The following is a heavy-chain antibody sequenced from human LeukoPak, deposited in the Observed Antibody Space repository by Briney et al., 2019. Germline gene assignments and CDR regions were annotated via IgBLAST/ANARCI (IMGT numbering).Heavy chain of an antibody. V-gene: IGHV3-48*03. CDR3: ATGSVWSGYGDY. Sequence: GGSLRLSCAASGFTFSNYEMNWVRQAPGKGLEWVSYISGSGSIIYYADSVKGRFTISRDNSKNTLYLQMNSLRAEDTAVYYCATGSVWSGYGDYWGQGTLVTVSS. J-gene: IGHJ4*02. CDR2: ISGSGSII. D-gene: IGHD3-3*01. CDR1: GFTFSNYE.